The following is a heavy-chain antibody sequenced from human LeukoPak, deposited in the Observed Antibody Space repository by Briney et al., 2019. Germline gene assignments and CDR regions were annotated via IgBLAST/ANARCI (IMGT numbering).Heavy chain of an antibody. V-gene: IGHV3-7*01. D-gene: IGHD2-8*02. CDR1: GLPFRNYW. CDR3: ARLFGGVTTYDY. J-gene: IGHJ4*02. Sequence: GGSLILSCAASGLPFRNYWMSWVRQAPGGGLQWVASMKGDGSHIYYVASVKGRFLISRDNARKSLYLQARSLSVDDPALYYFARLFGGVTTYDYWGQGAQVTVSS. CDR2: MKGDGSHI.